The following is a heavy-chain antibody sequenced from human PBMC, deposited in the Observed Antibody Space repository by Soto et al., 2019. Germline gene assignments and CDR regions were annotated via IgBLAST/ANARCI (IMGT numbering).Heavy chain of an antibody. V-gene: IGHV1-46*03. Sequence: ASVKVSCKASGYTFTSYYMHCVRQAPGQGLEWMGIINPSGGSTSYAQKFQGRVTMTRDTSTSTVYMELSSLRSEDTAVYYCARGKGLGELSLWFPLDYWGQGTLVTVSS. J-gene: IGHJ4*02. CDR1: GYTFTSYY. CDR3: ARGKGLGELSLWFPLDY. CDR2: INPSGGST. D-gene: IGHD3-16*02.